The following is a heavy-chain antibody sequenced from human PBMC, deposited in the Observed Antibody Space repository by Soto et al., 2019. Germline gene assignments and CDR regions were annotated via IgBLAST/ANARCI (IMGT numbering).Heavy chain of an antibody. D-gene: IGHD3-16*01. CDR3: ARRLGGSYGMDV. J-gene: IGHJ6*02. CDR1: GGTFGSYT. Sequence: QVQLVQSGAEVKKPGSSVKVSCKASGGTFGSYTISWVRQAPGQGLEWMGRIIPILGIANYAQKFQGRVTITADKSTSTAYMELSSLRSEDTAVYYCARRLGGSYGMDVWGQGTTVTVSS. V-gene: IGHV1-69*02. CDR2: IIPILGIA.